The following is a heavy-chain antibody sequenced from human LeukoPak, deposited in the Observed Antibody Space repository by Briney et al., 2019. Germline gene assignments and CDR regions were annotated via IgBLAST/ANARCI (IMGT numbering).Heavy chain of an antibody. CDR3: AKVGYYYGSGSYVGY. J-gene: IGHJ4*02. CDR1: GFTFTSYW. V-gene: IGHV3-74*01. Sequence: GGSLRLSCAASGFTFTSYWMYWVRQAPGKGLVWVSLINTDGSSTYYADSVKGRFTISRDNSKNTLYLQMNSLRAEDTAVYYCAKVGYYYGSGSYVGYWGQGTLVTVSS. CDR2: INTDGSST. D-gene: IGHD3-10*01.